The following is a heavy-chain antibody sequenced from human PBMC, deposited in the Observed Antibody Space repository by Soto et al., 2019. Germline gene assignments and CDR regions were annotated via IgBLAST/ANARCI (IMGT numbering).Heavy chain of an antibody. CDR1: GFTFSDFY. CDR3: ASPQTRYTNYFYGLDV. J-gene: IGHJ6*02. Sequence: QVQLVESGGALVEPGGSLRLSCAASGFTFSDFYMSWIRQTPGKGPEWVSYISHKGDTKEYSDSVKGRFTIFRDNAQKSVLLQMTSLTVEDTSVYYWASPQTRYTNYFYGLDVWGQGTTVTVSS. CDR2: ISHKGDTK. V-gene: IGHV3-11*01. D-gene: IGHD1-26*01.